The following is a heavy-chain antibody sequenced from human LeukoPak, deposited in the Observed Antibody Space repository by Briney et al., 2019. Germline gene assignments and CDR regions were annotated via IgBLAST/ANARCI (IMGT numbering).Heavy chain of an antibody. CDR2: IYSGGNT. D-gene: IGHD3-22*01. V-gene: IGHV3-66*01. CDR3: AKGLVVVIGVFDY. Sequence: GGSLRLSCAASGFTVSSNYMSWVRQAPGKGLEWVSVIYSGGNTYHTDSVKGRFTISRDNSKNTLYLQMNSLRAEDTATYYCAKGLVVVIGVFDYWGQGTLVTVSS. CDR1: GFTVSSNY. J-gene: IGHJ4*02.